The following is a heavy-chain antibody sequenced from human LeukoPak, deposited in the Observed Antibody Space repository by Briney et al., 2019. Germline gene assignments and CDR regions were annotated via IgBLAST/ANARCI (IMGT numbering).Heavy chain of an antibody. D-gene: IGHD1-1*01. CDR3: ARDLGHNWNDVDY. J-gene: IGHJ4*02. V-gene: IGHV3-21*01. CDR1: GFTLSSYS. CDR2: ISSSSTYI. Sequence: GGSLRLSCAASGFTLSSYSMNWVRQAPGKGLEWVSSISSSSTYIYYADSVKGRFTISRDNAKNSLYLQMNSLRAEDTAVYYCARDLGHNWNDVDYWGQGTLVTVSS.